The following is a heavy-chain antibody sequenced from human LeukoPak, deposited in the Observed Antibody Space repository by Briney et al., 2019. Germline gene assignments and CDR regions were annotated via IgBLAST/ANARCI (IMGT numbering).Heavy chain of an antibody. CDR2: IYTSGST. J-gene: IGHJ6*03. Sequence: PSETLSLTCTVSGGSMSSYYWSWIRQPAGKGLEWIGRIYTSGSTNYNPSLKSRVTMSVDTSKNQFSLKLSSVTAADTAVYYCARGYGSGSSYYYMDVWGKGTTVTVSS. CDR3: ARGYGSGSSYYYMDV. D-gene: IGHD3-10*01. CDR1: GGSMSSYY. V-gene: IGHV4-4*07.